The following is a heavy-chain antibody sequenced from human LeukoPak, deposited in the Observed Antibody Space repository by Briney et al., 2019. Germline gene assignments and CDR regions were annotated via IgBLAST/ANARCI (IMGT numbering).Heavy chain of an antibody. J-gene: IGHJ4*02. Sequence: ASLKVSCKASGYTFTDDHMHWVRQAPGQGLEWMGWINPNSGGTNYAQKFQGRVTITRDTSISTAYMELSRLRSDDTAVYYCARERFDGFDYWGQGTLVTVSS. D-gene: IGHD3-9*01. CDR1: GYTFTDDH. V-gene: IGHV1-2*02. CDR3: ARERFDGFDY. CDR2: INPNSGGT.